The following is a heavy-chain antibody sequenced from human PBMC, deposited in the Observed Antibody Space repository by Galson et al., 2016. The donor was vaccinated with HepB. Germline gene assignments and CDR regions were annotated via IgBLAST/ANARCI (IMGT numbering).Heavy chain of an antibody. CDR3: TRSAGDYKFGD. CDR2: INADNGNT. J-gene: IGHJ4*02. D-gene: IGHD4-17*01. Sequence: SVKVSCKASGYTFTNYAIHWVRQAPGQWLEWMGWINADNGNTKYSQKFQGRVTIIRDTSANIAHMELSSLISEDTAVYYCTRSAGDYKFGDWGQGTLVTVSS. CDR1: GYTFTNYA. V-gene: IGHV1-3*01.